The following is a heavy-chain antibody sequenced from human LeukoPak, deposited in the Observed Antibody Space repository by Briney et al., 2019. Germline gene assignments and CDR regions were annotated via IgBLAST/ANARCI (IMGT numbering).Heavy chain of an antibody. V-gene: IGHV3-30*18. CDR3: AKDGDSYYFDY. J-gene: IGHJ4*02. CDR2: ISYDGSNK. CDR1: GFTFSSYG. Sequence: GRSLRLSRAASGFTFSSYGMHWVRQAPGKGLEWVAVISYDGSNKYYADSVKGRFTISRDNSKNTLYLQMNSLRAEDTAVYYCAKDGDSYYFDYWGQGTLVTVSS. D-gene: IGHD7-27*01.